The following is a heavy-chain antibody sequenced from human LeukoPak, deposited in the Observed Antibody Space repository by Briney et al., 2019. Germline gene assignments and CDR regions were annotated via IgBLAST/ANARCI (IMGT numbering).Heavy chain of an antibody. V-gene: IGHV4-34*01. CDR3: ARNNDFWTRFDIDY. CDR2: IHYTGAT. J-gene: IGHJ4*02. D-gene: IGHD3-3*01. Sequence: PETLSLTCAVYGGSITGYYWSWIRQTPGRGLEWVGEIHYTGATSYNPSLKSRATISTDASKNQFSLRLSSVTAADTAVYYCARNNDFWTRFDIDYWGQGALVTVSS. CDR1: GGSITGYY.